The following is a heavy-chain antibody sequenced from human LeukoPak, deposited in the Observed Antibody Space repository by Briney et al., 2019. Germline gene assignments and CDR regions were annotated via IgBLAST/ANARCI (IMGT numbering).Heavy chain of an antibody. CDR2: INAGNGNT. J-gene: IGHJ5*02. CDR1: GYTFTSYA. D-gene: IGHD6-13*01. Sequence: ASVKVSCKASGYTFTSYAMHWVRQAPGQRLEWMGWINAGNGNTKYSQEFQGRVTITRDTSASTAYMELSSLRSEDMAVYYCARGAYSSSWLNWFDPWGQGTLVTVSS. V-gene: IGHV1-3*03. CDR3: ARGAYSSSWLNWFDP.